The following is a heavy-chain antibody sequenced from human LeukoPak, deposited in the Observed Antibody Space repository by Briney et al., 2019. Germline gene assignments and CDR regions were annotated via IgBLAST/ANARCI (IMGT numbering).Heavy chain of an antibody. D-gene: IGHD3-3*01. V-gene: IGHV3-30*04. CDR1: GFTFSGYA. CDR3: ARALYYDFWSGSPDDAFDI. J-gene: IGHJ3*02. Sequence: GGSLRLSCAASGFTFSGYAMHWVRQAPGRGLEWVAVISYDGSNKYYADSVKGRFTISRDNAKNSLYLQMNSLRAEDTALYHCARALYYDFWSGSPDDAFDIWGQGTMVTVSS. CDR2: ISYDGSNK.